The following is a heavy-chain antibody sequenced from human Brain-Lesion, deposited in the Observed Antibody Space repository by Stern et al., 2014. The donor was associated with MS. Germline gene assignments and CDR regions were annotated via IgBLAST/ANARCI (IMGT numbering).Heavy chain of an antibody. CDR3: ARDDHRDSSGHYAPFDY. D-gene: IGHD3-22*01. Sequence: QLVQSGAEVKKPGASGKVSCKASGYTFIRYAMQWVRQAPGQRLEWMGRINGVDDKTKYSHKFQGRVTITRDTSANTVYMELSSLRSEDTAVYYCARDDHRDSSGHYAPFDYWGQGTRVTVSS. CDR1: GYTFIRYA. J-gene: IGHJ4*02. CDR2: INGVDDKT. V-gene: IGHV1-3*01.